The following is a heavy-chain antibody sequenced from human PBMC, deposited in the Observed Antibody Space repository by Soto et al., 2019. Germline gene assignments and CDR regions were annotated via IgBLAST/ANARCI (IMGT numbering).Heavy chain of an antibody. CDR2: IYYSGST. CDR3: ARLFGYRSFLDY. D-gene: IGHD5-12*01. Sequence: PSETLSLTCTVSGGSISSGSYYWGWIRQPPGKGLEWIGSIYYSGSTYYNPSLKSRVTISVDTSKNQFSLKLSSVTAADTAVYYCARLFGYRSFLDYWGQGTLVTVSS. J-gene: IGHJ4*02. CDR1: GGSISSGSYY. V-gene: IGHV4-39*01.